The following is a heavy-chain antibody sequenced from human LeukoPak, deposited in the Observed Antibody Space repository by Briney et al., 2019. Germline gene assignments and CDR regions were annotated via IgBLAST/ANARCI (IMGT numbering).Heavy chain of an antibody. D-gene: IGHD3-3*01. Sequence: SETLSLTCTVSGDSISSSDYYWSWIRQPPGKGLEWVGSISYSGTTYYNPSLESRITMSVDTSRNQFSLKLTSVTTADTAVYYCARDIYDFWSDSLAGAFDIWGQGTMVTVS. J-gene: IGHJ3*02. CDR2: ISYSGTT. CDR3: ARDIYDFWSDSLAGAFDI. V-gene: IGHV4-39*07. CDR1: GDSISSSDYY.